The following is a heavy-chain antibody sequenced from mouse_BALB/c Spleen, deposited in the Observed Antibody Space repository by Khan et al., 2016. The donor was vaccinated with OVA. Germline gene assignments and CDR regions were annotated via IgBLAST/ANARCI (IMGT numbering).Heavy chain of an antibody. D-gene: IGHD1-1*01. Sequence: EVELVESGGGLVQPGGSRKLSCAASGFTFSSFGMHCFRQAPEKGLEWVAYISSGSSTIYYADTVKGRFTISRDNPKNTLFLQMTSLRSEDTAMYYCVRDYYGSSYVAYWGQGTLVTVSA. V-gene: IGHV5-17*02. CDR1: GFTFSSFG. CDR3: VRDYYGSSYVAY. CDR2: ISSGSSTI. J-gene: IGHJ3*01.